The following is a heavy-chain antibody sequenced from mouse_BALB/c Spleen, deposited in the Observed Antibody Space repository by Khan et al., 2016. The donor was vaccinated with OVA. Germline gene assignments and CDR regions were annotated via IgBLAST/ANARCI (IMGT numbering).Heavy chain of an antibody. V-gene: IGHV1-77*01. J-gene: IGHJ3*01. CDR2: IYPGSGNT. CDR3: ARSGIGSFAY. CDR1: GYTFTDYY. D-gene: IGHD2-2*01. Sequence: QVQLQQSGAELARPGASVKLSCKASGYTFTDYYITWVKQRTGQGLEWIGEIYPGSGNTYYNEKFKDKATLTTDKSSSTAFMQLNSLTSEDSSVYFCARSGIGSFAYWGQGTLVTVSA.